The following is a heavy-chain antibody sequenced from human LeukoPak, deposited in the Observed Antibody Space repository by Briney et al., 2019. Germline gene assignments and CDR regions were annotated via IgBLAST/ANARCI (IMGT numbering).Heavy chain of an antibody. CDR3: ARGGTMVRGYAFDI. CDR2: MNPNSGNT. J-gene: IGHJ3*02. Sequence: ASVKASCKASGYTFTSYDINWVRQATGQGLEWMGWMNPNSGNTGYAQKFQGRVTMTRNTSISTAYMELSSLRSEDTAVYYCARGGTMVRGYAFDIWGQGTMVTVSS. CDR1: GYTFTSYD. V-gene: IGHV1-8*01. D-gene: IGHD3-10*01.